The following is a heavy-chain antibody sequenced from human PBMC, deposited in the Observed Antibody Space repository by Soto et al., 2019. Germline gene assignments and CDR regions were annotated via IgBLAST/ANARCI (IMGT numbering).Heavy chain of an antibody. CDR2: ISSSSSTI. J-gene: IGHJ5*02. Sequence: GGSLRLSCAASGFTFSSYSMNWVRQAPGKGLEWASYISSSSSTIYYADSVKGRFTISRDNAKNSLYPQMNSLRDEDTAVYYCARGYSSGWNEGNWFDPWGQGTLVNVSS. CDR1: GFTFSSYS. D-gene: IGHD6-19*01. V-gene: IGHV3-48*02. CDR3: ARGYSSGWNEGNWFDP.